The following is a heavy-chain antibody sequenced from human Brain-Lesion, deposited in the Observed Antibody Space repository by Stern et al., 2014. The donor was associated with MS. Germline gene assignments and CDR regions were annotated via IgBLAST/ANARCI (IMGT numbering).Heavy chain of an antibody. CDR2: INPNTGGT. V-gene: IGHV1-2*02. J-gene: IGHJ6*02. CDR1: GYIFTGYY. D-gene: IGHD3-3*01. Sequence: QVQLVQSGAEVKKPGASVKVSCKTSGYIFTGYYIHWVRQAPGQGLEWMAWINPNTGGTKDAQKLQGRVTMSRDTSISTAYVELSSLTSDDTAVYYCARDQRGITIFGVVTDYYYLGMDVWGQGTTVTVSS. CDR3: ARDQRGITIFGVVTDYYYLGMDV.